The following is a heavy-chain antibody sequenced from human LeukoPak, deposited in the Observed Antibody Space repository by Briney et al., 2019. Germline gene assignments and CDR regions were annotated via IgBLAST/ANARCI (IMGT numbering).Heavy chain of an antibody. CDR2: IYTSGST. D-gene: IGHD6-6*01. Sequence: PSETLSLTCTVSGGSISSYYWSWIRQPAGKGLEWIGRIYTSGSTNYNPSLKSRVTMSVDTSKNQISLKVNSVTAADTAVYYCARESYSSSYLFDFWGQGTLVTVSS. V-gene: IGHV4-4*07. J-gene: IGHJ4*02. CDR1: GGSISSYY. CDR3: ARESYSSSYLFDF.